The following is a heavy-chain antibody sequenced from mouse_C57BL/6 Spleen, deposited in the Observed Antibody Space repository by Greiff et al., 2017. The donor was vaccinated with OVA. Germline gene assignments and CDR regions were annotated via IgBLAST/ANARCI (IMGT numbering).Heavy chain of an antibody. D-gene: IGHD4-1*01. Sequence: VQLQQSGPGLVKPSQSLSLTCSVTGYSITSGYYWNWIRQFPGNKLEWMGYISYDGSNNYNPSLKNRISITRDTSKNQFFLKLNSVTTEDTATYYCAREGTGIDYWGQGTTLTVSS. CDR3: AREGTGIDY. V-gene: IGHV3-6*01. CDR2: ISYDGSN. J-gene: IGHJ2*01. CDR1: GYSITSGYY.